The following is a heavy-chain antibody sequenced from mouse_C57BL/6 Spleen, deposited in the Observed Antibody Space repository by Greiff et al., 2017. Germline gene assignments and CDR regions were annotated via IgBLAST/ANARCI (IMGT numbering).Heavy chain of an antibody. CDR3: ASYSNSYYYAMDY. J-gene: IGHJ4*01. V-gene: IGHV1-50*01. Sequence: VQLQQPGAELVKPGASVKLSCKASGYTFTSYWMQWVKQRPGQGLEWIGEIDPSDSYTNYNQKFKGKATLTVDTSSSTAYMQLSSLTSEDSAVYYCASYSNSYYYAMDYWGQGTSVTVSS. D-gene: IGHD2-5*01. CDR2: IDPSDSYT. CDR1: GYTFTSYW.